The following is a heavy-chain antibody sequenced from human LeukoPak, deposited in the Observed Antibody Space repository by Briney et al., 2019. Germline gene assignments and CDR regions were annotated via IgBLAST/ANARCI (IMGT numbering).Heavy chain of an antibody. J-gene: IGHJ5*02. CDR3: TRRQVAGSHEGWFDP. CDR1: GYSFTNYW. D-gene: IGHD6-19*01. CDR2: IHPRDSET. V-gene: IGHV5-51*01. Sequence: GESLKISCKGSGYSFTNYWIGWVRQMPGQGPEWIGIIHPRDSETVYTPSFRGQVTISADKSTTTAYLQWSSLKASDSAIYYCTRRQVAGSHEGWFDPWGQGTLVTVSS.